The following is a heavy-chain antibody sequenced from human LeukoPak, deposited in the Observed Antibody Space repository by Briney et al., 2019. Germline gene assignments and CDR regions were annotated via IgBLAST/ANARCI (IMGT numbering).Heavy chain of an antibody. J-gene: IGHJ6*02. Sequence: SETLSLTCTTSSGATSNYYWNWIRQPPGKGLEWIGYVHYSGSTRFNPSLKSRVTISVDTSNNQFSLKLSSVTAADTAVHYCACSMSSDWNYYNAMDVWGQGTTVTVSS. V-gene: IGHV4-59*12. CDR1: SGATSNYY. CDR2: VHYSGST. D-gene: IGHD6-19*01. CDR3: ACSMSSDWNYYNAMDV.